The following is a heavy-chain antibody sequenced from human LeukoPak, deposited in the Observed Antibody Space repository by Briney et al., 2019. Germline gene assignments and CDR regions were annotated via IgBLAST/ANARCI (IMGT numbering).Heavy chain of an antibody. D-gene: IGHD3-22*01. V-gene: IGHV3-74*01. J-gene: IGHJ4*02. CDR3: ARDAYYFDSSGYYISLDY. Sequence: GGSLRLSCAASGFSFSSSWMHWVRQAPGKGLVWVSRINDDETSTSYADSVKGRFTISRDNAKNSLYLQMYSLRVEDTAVYYCARDAYYFDSSGYYISLDYWGQGTLVTVSS. CDR2: INDDETST. CDR1: GFSFSSSW.